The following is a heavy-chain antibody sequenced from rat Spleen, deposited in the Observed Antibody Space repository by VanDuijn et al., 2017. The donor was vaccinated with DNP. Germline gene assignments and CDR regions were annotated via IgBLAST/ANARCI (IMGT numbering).Heavy chain of an antibody. CDR1: GSSITSNY. V-gene: IGHV3-1*01. D-gene: IGHD1-7*01. CDR2: ISYSGST. J-gene: IGHJ2*01. CDR3: ARWTRYFDS. Sequence: EVYLQESGSGLVKPSQSLSLTCSVTGSSITSNYWGWIRKFPGNKMEWIGHISYSGSTSYNPSLKSRISITRDTSKNHFFLQLNSATTEDTATYYCARWTRYFDSWGQGVMVTVSS.